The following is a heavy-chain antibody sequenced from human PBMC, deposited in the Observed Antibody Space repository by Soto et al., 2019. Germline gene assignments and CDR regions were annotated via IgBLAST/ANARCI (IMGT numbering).Heavy chain of an antibody. CDR1: GFPFSSYS. V-gene: IGHV3-48*02. J-gene: IGHJ4*02. CDR3: ARDRASGSRYGPIDC. D-gene: IGHD3-10*01. CDR2: ISSSSSII. Sequence: GGSLRLSCAASGFPFSSYSMNWVRQAPGKGLEWVSYISSSSSIIYYADSVKGRFTISRDNAKDSLYLQINSLRDEDTAVYYCARDRASGSRYGPIDCWGQGTLVTVSS.